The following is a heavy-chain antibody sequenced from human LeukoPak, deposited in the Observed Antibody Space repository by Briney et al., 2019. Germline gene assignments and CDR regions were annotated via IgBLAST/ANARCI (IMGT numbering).Heavy chain of an antibody. CDR3: ARVLPYSGSYYGDY. J-gene: IGHJ4*02. D-gene: IGHD1-26*01. V-gene: IGHV1-18*01. CDR2: ISAYNGNT. CDR1: GYTFTSYG. Sequence: EASVKVSCKASGYTFTSYGISWVRQAPGQGLEWMGWISAYNGNTNYAQKLQGRVTMTTDTSTSTACMELRSLRSDDTAVYYCARVLPYSGSYYGDYWGQGTLVTVSS.